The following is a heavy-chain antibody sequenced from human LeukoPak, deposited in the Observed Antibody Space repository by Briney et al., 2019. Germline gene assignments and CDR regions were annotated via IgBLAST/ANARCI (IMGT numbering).Heavy chain of an antibody. CDR3: AKDILGIVGATMGFDY. Sequence: PGRSLRLSCAASGFTFDDYAMYWVRQAPGKGLEWVSGISWNSGSIGYAVSVKGRFTISRDNAKNSLYLQMNSLRAEDTALYYCAKDILGIVGATMGFDYWGQGTLVTVSS. CDR1: GFTFDDYA. CDR2: ISWNSGSI. D-gene: IGHD1-26*01. V-gene: IGHV3-9*01. J-gene: IGHJ4*02.